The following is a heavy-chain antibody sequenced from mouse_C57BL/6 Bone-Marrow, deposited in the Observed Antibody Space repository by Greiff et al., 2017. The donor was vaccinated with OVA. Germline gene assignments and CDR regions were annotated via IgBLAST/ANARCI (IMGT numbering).Heavy chain of an antibody. J-gene: IGHJ2*01. CDR2: ISDGGSYT. Sequence: DVMLVESGGGLVKPGGSLKLSCAASGFTFSSYAMSWVRQTPEKRLEWVATISDGGSYTYYPDNVKGRFTISRDNAKNNLYLQMSHLKSEDTAMYYCARASDDGYYGGYWGQGTTLTVSS. CDR1: GFTFSSYA. CDR3: ARASDDGYYGGY. V-gene: IGHV5-4*03. D-gene: IGHD2-3*01.